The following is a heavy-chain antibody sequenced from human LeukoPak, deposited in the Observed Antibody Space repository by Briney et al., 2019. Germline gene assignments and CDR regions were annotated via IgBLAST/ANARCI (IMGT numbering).Heavy chain of an antibody. V-gene: IGHV7-4-1*02. CDR3: ARAYQHLGELSLPDY. Sequence: ASVTVSCTTSGYTFTYYAMNWVRQAPGQGLEWMGWINPSTGDPAYAQGFTGRFVFSLDTSVSTAYLQISSLQPEDTAVYYCARAYQHLGELSLPDYWGQGTLVTVSS. D-gene: IGHD3-16*02. CDR1: GYTFTYYA. J-gene: IGHJ4*02. CDR2: INPSTGDP.